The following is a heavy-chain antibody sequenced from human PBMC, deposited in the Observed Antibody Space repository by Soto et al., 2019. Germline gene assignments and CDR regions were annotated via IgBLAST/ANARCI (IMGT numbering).Heavy chain of an antibody. CDR1: GSTFSSYA. CDR2: ISYDGSNK. V-gene: IGHV3-30-3*01. D-gene: IGHD3-22*01. Sequence: QVQLVESGGGVVQPGRSLRLSCAASGSTFSSYAMHWVRQAPGKGLEWVAVISYDGSNKYYADSVKGRFTISRDNSKNTLYLQMNSLRAEDTAVYYCACYYDSSGYYYPFDYWGQGTLVTVSS. J-gene: IGHJ4*02. CDR3: ACYYDSSGYYYPFDY.